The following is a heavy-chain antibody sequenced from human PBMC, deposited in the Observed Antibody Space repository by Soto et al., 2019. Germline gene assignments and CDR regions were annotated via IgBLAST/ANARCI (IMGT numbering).Heavy chain of an antibody. CDR3: ALWGFLDGNNSKYNSSGMDV. J-gene: IGHJ6*02. V-gene: IGHV1-69*01. Sequence: VQLVQSGAEVKKPGSSVKLSCKASGGTFNRYTISWVRQAPGQGLEWMGGIIPIFGTANYAQKFQGRVAIIADESTIAAYMGLRSLRSEDTALYYCALWGFLDGNNSKYNSSGMDVWGQGTTVTVSS. CDR1: GGTFNRYT. D-gene: IGHD1-1*01. CDR2: IIPIFGTA.